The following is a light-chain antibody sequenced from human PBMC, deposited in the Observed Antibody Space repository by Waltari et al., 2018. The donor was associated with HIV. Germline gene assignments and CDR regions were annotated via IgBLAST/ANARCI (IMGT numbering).Light chain of an antibody. Sequence: QSTLTQPPSLSGTPGQRLTIPCSGTNSTIGRNYVFWYRQVPGTAPRLLVYRNDQRPSGVVDRFSGARSGASASLVIGGLRVEDEADYYCASWDDGLSGHVFGGGTTVSV. CDR3: ASWDDGLSGHV. CDR1: NSTIGRNY. V-gene: IGLV1-47*01. J-gene: IGLJ1*01. CDR2: RND.